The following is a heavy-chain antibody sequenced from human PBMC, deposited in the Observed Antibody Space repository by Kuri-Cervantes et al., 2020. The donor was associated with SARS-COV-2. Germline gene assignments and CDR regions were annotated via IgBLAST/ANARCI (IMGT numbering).Heavy chain of an antibody. V-gene: IGHV5-51*01. CDR3: ARLPDYGDYWFDP. CDR1: GYIFASYW. J-gene: IGHJ5*02. Sequence: GESLKISCWASGYIFASYWIGWVRQKPGKGLEWMGIIYPGDSDTAYSPAFEGLVTISADDSTSTAFLQWSSLKASDTAMYYCARLPDYGDYWFDPWGQGTLVTVSS. CDR2: IYPGDSDT. D-gene: IGHD4-17*01.